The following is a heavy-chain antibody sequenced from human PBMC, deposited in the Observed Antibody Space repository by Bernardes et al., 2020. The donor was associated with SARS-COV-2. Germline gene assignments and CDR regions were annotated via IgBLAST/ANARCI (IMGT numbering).Heavy chain of an antibody. CDR3: ARHDGGYYGSGTYYYFDY. D-gene: IGHD3-10*01. J-gene: IGHJ4*02. Sequence: SETLSLTCTVSGGSISSSSYYWGWIRQPPGKGLEWIGSIYYSGSTYYNPSLKSRVTISVDTSKNQFSLKLSSVTAADTAVYYCARHDGGYYGSGTYYYFDYWGLGTLVTVSS. CDR2: IYYSGST. CDR1: GGSISSSSYY. V-gene: IGHV4-39*01.